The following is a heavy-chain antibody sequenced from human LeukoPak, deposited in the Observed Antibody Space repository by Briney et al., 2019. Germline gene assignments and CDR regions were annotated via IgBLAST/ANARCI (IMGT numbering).Heavy chain of an antibody. V-gene: IGHV3-53*01. Sequence: GGSLRLSCAASGFTVSSNYISWVRQAPGKGLEWVSVIYSGGSTYYADSVKGRFTISRDNSKNTLYLQMNSLRAEDTAVYYCALEGELGSFDYWGQGTLVTVSS. J-gene: IGHJ4*02. CDR2: IYSGGST. CDR1: GFTVSSNY. CDR3: ALEGELGSFDY. D-gene: IGHD1-26*01.